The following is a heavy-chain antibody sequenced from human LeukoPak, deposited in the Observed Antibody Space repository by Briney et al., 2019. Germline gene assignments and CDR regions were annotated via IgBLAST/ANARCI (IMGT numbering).Heavy chain of an antibody. CDR3: IRGGIRVSGIDAFDI. J-gene: IGHJ3*02. Sequence: GGSLRLSCAASGFTLRDYDMHWVRQVPGRGLEWVSAIGIRDDTHYPDSVKGRFTISRENAKNSLYLQMNTLRDGDTAMYYCIRGGIRVSGIDAFDIWGQGTMVTVSS. D-gene: IGHD5/OR15-5a*01. CDR2: IGIRDDT. CDR1: GFTLRDYD. V-gene: IGHV3-13*01.